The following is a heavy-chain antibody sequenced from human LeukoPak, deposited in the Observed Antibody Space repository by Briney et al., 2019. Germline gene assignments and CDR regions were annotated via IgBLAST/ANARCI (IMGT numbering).Heavy chain of an antibody. J-gene: IGHJ4*02. V-gene: IGHV4-34*01. Sequence: SETLSLTCAVYGGSFSGYYWSWIRQPPGKGLEWIGEINHSGSTNYNPSLKSRVTISVDTSKNQFSLKLSSVTAADTAVYYCARLTPPPVEYSSSSTGILPTYYFDYWGQGTLVTVSS. CDR2: INHSGST. D-gene: IGHD6-6*01. CDR3: ARLTPPPVEYSSSSTGILPTYYFDY. CDR1: GGSFSGYY.